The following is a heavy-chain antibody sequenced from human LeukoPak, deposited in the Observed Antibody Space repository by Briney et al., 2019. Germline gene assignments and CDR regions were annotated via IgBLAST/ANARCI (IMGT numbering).Heavy chain of an antibody. J-gene: IGHJ4*02. CDR3: LSYCGGDCGLDELFDY. CDR1: GFTFSSYG. CDR2: IRYDGSNK. D-gene: IGHD2-21*01. V-gene: IGHV3-30*02. Sequence: GGSLRLSCAASGFTFSSYGMHWVRQAPGKGLEWVAFIRYDGSNKYYADSVKGRFTISRDNSKNTLFLQMNSLRAEDTAVYYCLSYCGGDCGLDELFDYWGQGTLVTVSS.